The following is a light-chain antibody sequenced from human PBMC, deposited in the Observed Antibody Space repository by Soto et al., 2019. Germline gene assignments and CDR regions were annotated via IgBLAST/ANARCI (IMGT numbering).Light chain of an antibody. Sequence: QSALTQPASVSGSPGQSITISCKGTSSDVGGYIYVSWYQQHPGKAPKLIIYEVTNRPSGLSDRFSGSKSGNTASLTISGLQAEDEGDYYSTSNTSSKTLYAFGTGTKFTVL. V-gene: IGLV2-14*01. CDR3: TSNTSSKTLYA. CDR1: SSDVGGYIY. J-gene: IGLJ1*01. CDR2: EVT.